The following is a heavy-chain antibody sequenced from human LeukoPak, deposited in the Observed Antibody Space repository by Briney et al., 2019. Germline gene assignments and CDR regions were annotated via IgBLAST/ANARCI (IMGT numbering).Heavy chain of an antibody. J-gene: IGHJ4*02. CDR3: ARYAGSYRGDY. Sequence: SETLSLTCTVSGGPISSSSYYWGWIRQPPGKGLEWIGSIYYSGSTYYNPSLKSRVTISVDTSKNQFSLKLSSVTAADTAVYYCARYAGSYRGDYWGQGTLVTVSS. V-gene: IGHV4-39*01. CDR1: GGPISSSSYY. D-gene: IGHD1-26*01. CDR2: IYYSGST.